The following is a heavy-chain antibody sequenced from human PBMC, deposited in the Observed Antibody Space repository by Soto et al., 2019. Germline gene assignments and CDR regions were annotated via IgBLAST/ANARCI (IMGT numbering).Heavy chain of an antibody. CDR3: VQRGGGGYYGAFEY. Sequence: GGSLRLSCAASGFTFSSFAMTCVRQAPGKGLEWVSGLSDNGGATYYADSVRGRFTISRDNSKNTLYLQMNSLRGEDTAVYYCVQRGGGGYYGAFEYWGQGALVTVSS. D-gene: IGHD3-22*01. V-gene: IGHV3-23*01. J-gene: IGHJ4*02. CDR1: GFTFSSFA. CDR2: LSDNGGAT.